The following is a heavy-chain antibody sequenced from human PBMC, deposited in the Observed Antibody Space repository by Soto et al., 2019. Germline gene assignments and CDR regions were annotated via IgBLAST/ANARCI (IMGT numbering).Heavy chain of an antibody. CDR2: ISPYNGDT. CDR3: ARYCSSTSCDHYFDY. Sequence: ASVKVSCKASGYSFTNYDISWVRQAPGQGLEWMGWISPYNGDTNYAQKLQGRVTMTTDTSTSTAYMELRSLRSDDTAVYYCARYCSSTSCDHYFDYWGQGPLFTVSS. J-gene: IGHJ4*02. V-gene: IGHV1-18*01. D-gene: IGHD2-2*01. CDR1: GYSFTNYD.